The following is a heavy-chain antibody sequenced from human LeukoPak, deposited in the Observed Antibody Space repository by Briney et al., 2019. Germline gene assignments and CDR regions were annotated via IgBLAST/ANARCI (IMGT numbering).Heavy chain of an antibody. Sequence: GGSLRLSCAASGFTLRSYTMNWVRQAPGKGLEWVSSIGISSNKIYYADSVKGRFTISRDNSKNMLYLQMNSLRAEDTAVYYCAKDLSYSTSSGGYFDYWGQGTLVTVSS. CDR3: AKDLSYSTSSGGYFDY. CDR1: GFTLRSYT. J-gene: IGHJ4*02. CDR2: IGISSNKI. D-gene: IGHD6-6*01. V-gene: IGHV3-21*01.